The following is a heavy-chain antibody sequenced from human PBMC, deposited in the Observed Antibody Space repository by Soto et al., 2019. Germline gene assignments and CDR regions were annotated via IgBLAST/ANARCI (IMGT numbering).Heavy chain of an antibody. V-gene: IGHV3-11*01. Sequence: QVQLVESGGGLVKPGGSLTLSCGDCRFTLSHYYMRGLRQARGKGREWVSYISSRGTTISHADSVKGRFTRSRDNAKNSLYLQMNSLRAEDTAVYYCARERLRTGDYWGQGTLVTVSS. CDR2: ISSRGTTI. CDR3: ARERLRTGDY. J-gene: IGHJ4*02. CDR1: RFTLSHYY. D-gene: IGHD3-3*01.